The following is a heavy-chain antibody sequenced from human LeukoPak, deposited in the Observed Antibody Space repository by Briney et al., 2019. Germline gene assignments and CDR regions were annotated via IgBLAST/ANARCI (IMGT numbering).Heavy chain of an antibody. Sequence: SETLSLTCTVSGGSISSYYWSWIRQPAGKGLEWIGRIYTSGSTNYNPSLKSRVTISVDTSKNQFSLKLSSVTAADTAVYYCARRGPGYSYGSDFDYWGQGTLVTVSS. D-gene: IGHD5-18*01. V-gene: IGHV4-4*07. CDR3: ARRGPGYSYGSDFDY. J-gene: IGHJ4*02. CDR2: IYTSGST. CDR1: GGSISSYY.